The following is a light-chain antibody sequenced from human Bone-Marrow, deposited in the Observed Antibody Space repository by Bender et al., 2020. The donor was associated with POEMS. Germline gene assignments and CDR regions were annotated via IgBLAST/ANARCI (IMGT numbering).Light chain of an antibody. CDR2: DVN. CDR3: CSYAGSVTVI. J-gene: IGLJ2*01. CDR1: SNDVGNYNS. Sequence: QSALTQPRSVSGSPGQSVTISCTGSSNDVGNYNSVSWYQQHPGKAPKLLIYDVNKRPSGVPDRFSASKTVNTASLTISGLQAEDEADYYCCSYAGSVTVIFGGGTKLTVL. V-gene: IGLV2-11*01.